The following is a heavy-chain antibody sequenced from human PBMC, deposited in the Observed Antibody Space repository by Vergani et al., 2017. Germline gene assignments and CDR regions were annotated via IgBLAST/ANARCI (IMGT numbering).Heavy chain of an antibody. Sequence: QLQLQESDPGLVKPSETLSLTCTVSGGSIRSTFYYWGWIRQPPGKGLEWIGTIYYSGSTYYNPSLKSRVTISVDTSKNQFSLKLNSVTAADTAVYYCARVNTETNGHLYYYYYMDVWGQGTAVTVS. CDR3: ARVNTETNGHLYYYYYMDV. CDR1: GGSIRSTFYY. D-gene: IGHD4-11*01. CDR2: IYYSGST. V-gene: IGHV4-39*02. J-gene: IGHJ6*03.